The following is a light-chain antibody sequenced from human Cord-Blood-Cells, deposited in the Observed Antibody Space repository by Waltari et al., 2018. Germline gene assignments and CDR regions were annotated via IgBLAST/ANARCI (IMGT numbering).Light chain of an antibody. CDR3: CSYAGSYTWV. CDR2: DVS. CDR1: SSDVGGYNY. J-gene: IGLJ3*02. V-gene: IGLV2-11*01. Sequence: QSALTQPRSVSGSPGPSVTISCTGTSSDVGGYNYVSWYQQHPGKAPKLMIYDVSKRPSGGPECFSCSKSGNTASLTISGLQAEDEADYYCCSYAGSYTWVFGGGTKLTVL.